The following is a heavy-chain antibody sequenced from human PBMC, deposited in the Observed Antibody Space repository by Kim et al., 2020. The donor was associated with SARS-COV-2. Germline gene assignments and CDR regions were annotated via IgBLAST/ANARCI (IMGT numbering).Heavy chain of an antibody. CDR3: ARGPSHFLSGYDHYLYF. J-gene: IGHJ2*01. CDR1: GFTFSDYN. Sequence: GGSLRLSCEVSGFTFSDYNMNWVRQAPGKGLEWVASISHSRSYIYYADSVKGRFTISRDNAKTSLHLQMNSLRVEDTAVYYCARGPSHFLSGYDHYLYF. CDR2: ISHSRSYI. V-gene: IGHV3-21*01. D-gene: IGHD5-12*01.